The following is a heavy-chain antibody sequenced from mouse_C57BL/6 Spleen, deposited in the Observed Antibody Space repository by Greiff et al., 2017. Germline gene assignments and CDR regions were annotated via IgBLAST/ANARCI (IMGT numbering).Heavy chain of an antibody. D-gene: IGHD2-1*01. CDR1: GYTFTDYE. CDR3: TRGEEGNSPAWFAY. CDR2: IDPETGGT. Sequence: QVQLQQSGPELVRPGASVTLSCKASGYTFTDYEMHWVKQTPVHGLEWIGAIDPETGGTAYNQTFKGKAILTADNSSSTAYMELRSLTSEDSAVDYCTRGEEGNSPAWFAYWGQGTLVTVSA. J-gene: IGHJ3*01. V-gene: IGHV1-15*01.